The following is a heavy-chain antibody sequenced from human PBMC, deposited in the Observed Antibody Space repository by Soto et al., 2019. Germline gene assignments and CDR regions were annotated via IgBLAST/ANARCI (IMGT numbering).Heavy chain of an antibody. Sequence: ASVKVSCKASGGTFSSYAISWVRQAPGQGLEWMGGIIPIFGTANYAQKFQGRVTITADKSTSTAYMELSSLRSEDTAVYYCARADLRNAAFDIWGQGTMVTVSS. J-gene: IGHJ3*02. CDR1: GGTFSSYA. CDR3: ARADLRNAAFDI. CDR2: IIPIFGTA. V-gene: IGHV1-69*06. D-gene: IGHD1-1*01.